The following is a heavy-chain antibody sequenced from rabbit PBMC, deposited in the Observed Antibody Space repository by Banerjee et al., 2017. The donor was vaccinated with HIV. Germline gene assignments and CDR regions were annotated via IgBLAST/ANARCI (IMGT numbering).Heavy chain of an antibody. J-gene: IGHJ6*01. CDR1: GIDFGSYYY. D-gene: IGHD2-1*01. Sequence: EQLVESGGDMVKPEGTLTLTCKASGIDFGSYYYMCWVRQAPGKGLQWIVCINTGSGSTYYASWVNGRFSISKTSSTTVTLQMTSLTAADTATYFCARDGGYDDYGDYGLWGPGTLVTVS. CDR3: ARDGGYDDYGDYGL. V-gene: IGHV1S45*01. CDR2: INTGSGST.